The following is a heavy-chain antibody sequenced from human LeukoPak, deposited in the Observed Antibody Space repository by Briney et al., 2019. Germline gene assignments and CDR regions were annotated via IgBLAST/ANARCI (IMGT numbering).Heavy chain of an antibody. V-gene: IGHV1-2*06. CDR2: INPNSGGT. J-gene: IGHJ6*03. CDR3: ARLVRNYYYMDV. CDR1: GYTFTCYY. Sequence: GASVKVSCKASGYTFTCYYMHWVRQAPGQGLEWMGRINPNSGGTNYAQKFQGRVTMTRDTSISTVYMELSRLRSDDTAVYYCARLVRNYYYMDVWGKGTTVTVSS.